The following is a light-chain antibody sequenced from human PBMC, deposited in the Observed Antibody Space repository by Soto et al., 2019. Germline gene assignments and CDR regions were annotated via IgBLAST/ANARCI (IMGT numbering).Light chain of an antibody. CDR3: QQYNSYSYT. J-gene: IGKJ2*01. CDR2: KAS. Sequence: IQMTQLPSTLSASVGDRVTITCRASQSISSWLAWYQQKPGKAPNLLIYKASSLESGVPSRFSGSGSGTEFTLTISSLQPDDFAAYYCQQYNSYSYTFGQGTKVDIK. V-gene: IGKV1-5*03. CDR1: QSISSW.